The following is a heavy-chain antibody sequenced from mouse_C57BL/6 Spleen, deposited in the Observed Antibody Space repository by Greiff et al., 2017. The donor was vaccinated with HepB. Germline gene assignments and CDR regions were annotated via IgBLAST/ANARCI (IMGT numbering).Heavy chain of an antibody. Sequence: QVQLQQPGAELVRPGSSVKLSCKASGYTFTSYWMDWVKQRPGQGLEWIGNIYPSDSETHYNQKFKDKATLTVDKSSSTAYMQLSSLTSEDSAVYYCARRSYDYDAWFAYWGQGTLVTVSA. CDR2: IYPSDSET. CDR3: ARRSYDYDAWFAY. V-gene: IGHV1-61*01. D-gene: IGHD2-4*01. CDR1: GYTFTSYW. J-gene: IGHJ3*01.